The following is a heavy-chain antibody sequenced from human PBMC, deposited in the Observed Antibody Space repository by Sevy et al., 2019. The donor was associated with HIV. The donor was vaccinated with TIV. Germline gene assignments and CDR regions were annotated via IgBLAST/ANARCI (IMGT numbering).Heavy chain of an antibody. CDR1: GFSFSSYW. CDR2: IKQDESEK. D-gene: IGHD3-22*01. Sequence: GGSLRLSSAASGFSFSSYWMHWVRQAPGKGLEWVANIKQDESEKYYAASVKGRFTISRDNAKNSVYLQMNSLRPEDTAIYYCARGNSGSFDYWGQGTLVTVSS. J-gene: IGHJ4*02. CDR3: ARGNSGSFDY. V-gene: IGHV3-7*03.